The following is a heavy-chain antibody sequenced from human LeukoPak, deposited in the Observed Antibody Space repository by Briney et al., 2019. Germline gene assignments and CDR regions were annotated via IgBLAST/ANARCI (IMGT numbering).Heavy chain of an antibody. CDR2: IYYSGSTYYSGST. D-gene: IGHD1-26*01. CDR3: ARDVGATPEYFDY. CDR1: GGSISSYY. J-gene: IGHJ4*02. V-gene: IGHV4-59*01. Sequence: PSETLSLTCTVSGGSISSYYWTWIRQPPGKGLEWIGYIYYSGSTYYSGSTNYNPSLKSRVTISVDTSKNQFSLKLSSVTAADTAVYYCARDVGATPEYFDYWGQGTLVTVSS.